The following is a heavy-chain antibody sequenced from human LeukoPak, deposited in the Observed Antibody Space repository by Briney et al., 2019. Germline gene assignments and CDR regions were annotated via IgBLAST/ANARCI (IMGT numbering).Heavy chain of an antibody. J-gene: IGHJ5*02. CDR1: GYSISSGYY. CDR2: IYHSGST. CDR3: ASYSYSSSWYWFDP. D-gene: IGHD6-13*01. Sequence: SETLPLTCTVSGYSISSGYYWGWIRQPPGKGLEWIGSIYHSGSTYYNPSLKSRVTISVDTSKNQFSLKLSSVTAADTAVYYCASYSYSSSWYWFDPWGQGTLVTVSS. V-gene: IGHV4-38-2*02.